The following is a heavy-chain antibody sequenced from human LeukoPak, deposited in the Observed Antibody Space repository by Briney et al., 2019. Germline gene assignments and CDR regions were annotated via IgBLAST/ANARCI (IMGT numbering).Heavy chain of an antibody. CDR3: ARGGTIFGVVMDAFDI. CDR1: GGSISSYY. CDR2: IYYSGST. J-gene: IGHJ3*02. Sequence: SETLSLTCTVSGGSISSYYWSWIRQPPGKGLEWIGYIYYSGSTNYNPSLKSRVTISVDTSKNQFSLKLSSVTAADTAVYYCARGGTIFGVVMDAFDIWGQGTMVTVSS. D-gene: IGHD3-3*01. V-gene: IGHV4-59*01.